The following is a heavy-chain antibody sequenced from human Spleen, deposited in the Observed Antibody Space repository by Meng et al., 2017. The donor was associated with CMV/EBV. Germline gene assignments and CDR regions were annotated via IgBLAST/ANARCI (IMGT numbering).Heavy chain of an antibody. J-gene: IGHJ5*02. CDR2: INRSGST. CDR1: GRTFSGYY. Sequence: LSLPSAFYGRTFSGYYWSWVSQPPGKGLEWIREINRSGSTNYNPSLKSRVTISVDTSKSQFSLKLSSVTAADTAVYYCARGSNWFDPWGQGTLVTVSS. V-gene: IGHV4-34*01. CDR3: ARGSNWFDP.